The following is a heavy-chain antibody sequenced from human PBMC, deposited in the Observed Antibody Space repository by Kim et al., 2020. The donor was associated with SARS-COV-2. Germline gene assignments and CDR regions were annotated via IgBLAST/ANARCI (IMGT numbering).Heavy chain of an antibody. CDR1: GGSISSYY. J-gene: IGHJ4*02. D-gene: IGHD3-22*01. Sequence: SETLSLTCTVSGGSISSYYWSWIRQPPGKGLEWIWYIYYSGSTNYNPSIKSRVTISVDTSKNQFSLKLSSVTAADSAVYYCASYSSGYPFDYWGQGTLVTVSS. CDR3: ASYSSGYPFDY. CDR2: IYYSGST. V-gene: IGHV4-59*01.